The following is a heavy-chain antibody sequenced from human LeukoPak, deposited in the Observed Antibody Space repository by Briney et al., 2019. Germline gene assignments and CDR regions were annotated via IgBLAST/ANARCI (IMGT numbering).Heavy chain of an antibody. D-gene: IGHD5-18*01. Sequence: GGSLRLSCAASGFTFDNFAMSWVRQAPGKGLEWVSGISGSDDRTYYGDSVKGRFTISRDNANNTLYLQMNTLRAEDTAVYYCAKRTGKGYGYPDYWGQGTLVTVPS. V-gene: IGHV3-23*01. CDR2: ISGSDDRT. CDR3: AKRTGKGYGYPDY. J-gene: IGHJ4*02. CDR1: GFTFDNFA.